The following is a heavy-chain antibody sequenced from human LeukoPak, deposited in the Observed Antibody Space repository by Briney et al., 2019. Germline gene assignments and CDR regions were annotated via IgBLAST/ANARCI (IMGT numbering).Heavy chain of an antibody. CDR2: IRYDGFNK. V-gene: IGHV3-30*02. CDR1: GFTFSTFG. D-gene: IGHD5-24*01. J-gene: IGHJ4*02. Sequence: GGSLRLSCAASGFAASGFTFSTFGMHWVRQAPGKGLEWVAFIRYDGFNKYYADSVKGRFTISRDDSKNTLYLQMNSLRAEDTAVYYCAKDTHRDGHSPGYWGQGTLVTVSS. CDR3: AKDTHRDGHSPGY.